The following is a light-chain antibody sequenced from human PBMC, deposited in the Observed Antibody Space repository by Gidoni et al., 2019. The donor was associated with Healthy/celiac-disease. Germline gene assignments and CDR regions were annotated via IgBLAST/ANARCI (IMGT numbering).Light chain of an antibody. Sequence: EIVLTQSPATLSLSPGERATLSCRASQSVSSYLALYQQKPGQAPRLLIYAASNRATGIPARFSGSGSGTDFTLTISSLEPEDFAVDYCQQRSNWPPLTFGGGTKVEI. V-gene: IGKV3-11*01. CDR1: QSVSSY. CDR2: AAS. CDR3: QQRSNWPPLT. J-gene: IGKJ4*01.